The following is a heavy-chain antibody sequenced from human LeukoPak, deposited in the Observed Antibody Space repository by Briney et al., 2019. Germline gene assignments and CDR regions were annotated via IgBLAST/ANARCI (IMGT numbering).Heavy chain of an antibody. D-gene: IGHD6-13*01. Sequence: GESLKISCQASGYTFSSYWIAWVRQMPGKGLECMGLIYPLDSDVRYSPALQGQVTISADKSTSTAYLQWSSLKASDTAMYYCARARRSSTPEVGDVFKTWYFFEYWSQGALVTVSS. CDR1: GYTFSSYW. J-gene: IGHJ4*02. CDR2: IYPLDSDV. CDR3: ARARRSSTPEVGDVFKTWYFFEY. V-gene: IGHV5-51*01.